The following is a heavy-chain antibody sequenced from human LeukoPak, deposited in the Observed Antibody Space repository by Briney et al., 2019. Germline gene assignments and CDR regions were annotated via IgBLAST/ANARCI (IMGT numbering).Heavy chain of an antibody. V-gene: IGHV3-48*01. Sequence: GGSLRLSCAASGFTFSSYSMNWVRQAPGKGLEWVSYISSSSSTIYYAASVKGRFTISRDNSKHSLYLQMNSLRAEDTAVYYCAGGAARVYFDYWGQGTLVTVSS. CDR1: GFTFSSYS. D-gene: IGHD6-6*01. CDR3: AGGAARVYFDY. CDR2: ISSSSSTI. J-gene: IGHJ4*02.